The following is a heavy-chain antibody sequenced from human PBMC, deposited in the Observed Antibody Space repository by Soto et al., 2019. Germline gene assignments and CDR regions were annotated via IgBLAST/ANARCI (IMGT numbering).Heavy chain of an antibody. Sequence: ADTLSLTCTVSGCSISSTGYYWGWLRHPPGKGLEWIGIIYYIGSTYYNPSLKSRVTISVDTSKKQFSLKLSSVAAADTAVYYRARHTSHTSGWCHYWGRGTMVTVYS. CDR3: ARHTSHTSGWCHY. V-gene: IGHV4-39*01. J-gene: IGHJ4*02. CDR2: IYYIGST. D-gene: IGHD2-8*02. CDR1: GCSISSTGYY.